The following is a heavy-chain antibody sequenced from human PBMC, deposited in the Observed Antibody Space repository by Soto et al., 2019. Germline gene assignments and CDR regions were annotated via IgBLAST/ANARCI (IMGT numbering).Heavy chain of an antibody. V-gene: IGHV4-4*02. Sequence: XXTLSLPCAVSGGSISSSNWWSWVRQPPGKGLEWIGEIYHSGSTNYNPSLKSRVTISVDTAGNHFSLRLNSVSAADTAVYYCARAVTYDYYGMDVWGLGTTVTVSS. CDR2: IYHSGST. CDR3: ARAVTYDYYGMDV. CDR1: GGSISSSNW. J-gene: IGHJ6*02. D-gene: IGHD4-4*01.